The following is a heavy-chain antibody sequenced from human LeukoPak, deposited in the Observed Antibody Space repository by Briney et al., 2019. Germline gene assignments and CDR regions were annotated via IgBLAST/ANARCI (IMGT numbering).Heavy chain of an antibody. CDR2: MNPNSGST. D-gene: IGHD1-26*01. V-gene: IGHV1-8*01. Sequence: ASVKVSCKASGYTFTSYDINWVRQATGQGLEWMGWMNPNSGSTYYAQKFQGRVTMTRNTSISAAYMELSSLRSEDTAVYYCARGPSGFKDYYMDVRGKGTTVTVSS. CDR3: ARGPSGFKDYYMDV. J-gene: IGHJ6*03. CDR1: GYTFTSYD.